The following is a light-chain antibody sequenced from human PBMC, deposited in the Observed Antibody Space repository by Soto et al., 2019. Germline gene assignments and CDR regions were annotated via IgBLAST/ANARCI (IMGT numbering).Light chain of an antibody. CDR1: QVIDTY. J-gene: IGKJ1*01. V-gene: IGKV1-39*01. CDR3: QQSYNTPRT. Sequence: DIQMTQSPPSLSASVGDRVTITCRSSQVIDTYLHWYQQKPGKAPKLLIYAASNLQTGVPSRFSGSGSGTEFTLTISSLQPEDFATYYCQQSYNTPRTFDQGTKVDI. CDR2: AAS.